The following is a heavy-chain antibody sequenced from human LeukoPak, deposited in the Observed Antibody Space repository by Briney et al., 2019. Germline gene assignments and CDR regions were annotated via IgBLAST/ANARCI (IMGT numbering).Heavy chain of an antibody. CDR2: FDPEDGET. CDR1: GYTLTELS. CDR3: ATSDILTGYTVDY. Sequence: GASVKVSCKVSGYTLTELSMHWVRQAPGKGLEWMGGFDPEDGETIYAQKFRGRVTMTEDTSTDTAYMELSSLRSGDTAVYYCATSDILTGYTVDYWGQGTLVTVSS. V-gene: IGHV1-24*01. D-gene: IGHD3-9*01. J-gene: IGHJ4*02.